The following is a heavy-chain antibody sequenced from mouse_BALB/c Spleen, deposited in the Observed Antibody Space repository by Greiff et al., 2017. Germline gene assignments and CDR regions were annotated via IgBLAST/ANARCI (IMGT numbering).Heavy chain of an antibody. CDR1: GFTFTDYY. D-gene: IGHD2-1*01. V-gene: IGHV7-3*02. CDR3: ARRGNYPYYYAMDY. J-gene: IGHJ4*01. Sequence: EVMLVESGGGLVQPGGSLRLSCATSGFTFTDYYMSWVRQPPGKALEWLGFIRNKANGYTTEYSASVKGRFTISRDNSQSILYLQMNTLRAEDSATYYCARRGNYPYYYAMDYWGQGTSVTVSS. CDR2: IRNKANGYTT.